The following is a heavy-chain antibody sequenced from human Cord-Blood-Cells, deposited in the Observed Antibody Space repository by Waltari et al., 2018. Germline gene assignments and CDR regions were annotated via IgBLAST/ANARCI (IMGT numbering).Heavy chain of an antibody. V-gene: IGHV1-69*01. CDR2: IIPIFGTA. CDR3: ASQSYDYVWGSYRSNWFDP. CDR1: GGTFSSYA. J-gene: IGHJ5*02. Sequence: QVQLVQSGAEVKKPGSSVKVSCKASGGTFSSYAIIWVPQSPGQGLEWMGGIIPIFGTANYAQKFQGRVTITADESTSTAYMELSSLRSEDTAVYYCASQSYDYVWGSYRSNWFDPWGQGTLVTVSS. D-gene: IGHD3-16*02.